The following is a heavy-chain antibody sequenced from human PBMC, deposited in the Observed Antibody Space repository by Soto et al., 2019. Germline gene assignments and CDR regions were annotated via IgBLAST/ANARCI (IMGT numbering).Heavy chain of an antibody. Sequence: LRLSCVASGFTFSSYSMVWVRQAPGKGLEWISYIFVTSTTIYYADSVKGRFSVSRDNAQNSLFLLMNSLRAEDTAVYYCARDKDRALEYGGQGPWVPVSS. CDR1: GFTFSSYS. V-gene: IGHV3-48*04. CDR2: IFVTSTTI. CDR3: ARDKDRALEY. J-gene: IGHJ4*02.